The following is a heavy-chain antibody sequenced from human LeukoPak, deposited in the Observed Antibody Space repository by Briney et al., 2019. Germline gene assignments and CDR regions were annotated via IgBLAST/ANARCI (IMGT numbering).Heavy chain of an antibody. V-gene: IGHV4-38-2*02. Sequence: PSETLSLTCTVSGYSISSGYYWGWIRQPPGKGLEWIGSIYHSGSTYYNPSLKSRVTISVDTSKNQFSLKLSSVTAADTAVYYCARLLAVWGQGTLVTVSS. CDR3: ARLLAV. CDR2: IYHSGST. D-gene: IGHD6-19*01. J-gene: IGHJ4*02. CDR1: GYSISSGYY.